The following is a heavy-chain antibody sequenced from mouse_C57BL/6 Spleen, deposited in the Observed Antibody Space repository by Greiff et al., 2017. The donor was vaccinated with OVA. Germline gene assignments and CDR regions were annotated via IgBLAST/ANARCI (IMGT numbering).Heavy chain of an antibody. CDR3: AKTAQASFDY. V-gene: IGHV1-50*01. CDR1: GYTFTSYW. CDR2: IDPSASYT. J-gene: IGHJ2*01. Sequence: VQLQQPGAELVKPGASVKLSCKASGYTFTSYWMQWVKQRPGQGLEWIGEIDPSASYTNYNQKFKGKATLTVDTSSSTAYMQLSSLTSEDSAFYYCAKTAQASFDYWGQGTTLTVSS. D-gene: IGHD3-2*02.